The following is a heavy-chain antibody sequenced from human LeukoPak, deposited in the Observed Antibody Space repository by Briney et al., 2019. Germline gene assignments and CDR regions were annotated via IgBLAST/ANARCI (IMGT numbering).Heavy chain of an antibody. CDR2: ISSSSSTI. V-gene: IGHV3-48*02. J-gene: IGHJ4*02. CDR1: GFSFSTYT. CDR3: ARARRYRSSWYHDY. Sequence: GGSLRLSCAASGFSFSTYTMNWVRHALGKGLDWVSYISSSSSTIYYADSVKGRFTISRDNANNSLYLQMNSLRDEDTAVYYCARARRYRSSWYHDYWGQGSLVTVSS. D-gene: IGHD6-13*01.